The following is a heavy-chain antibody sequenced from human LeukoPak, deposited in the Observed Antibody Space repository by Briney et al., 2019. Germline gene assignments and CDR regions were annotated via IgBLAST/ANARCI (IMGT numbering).Heavy chain of an antibody. CDR1: GFTFNSYS. V-gene: IGHV3-21*01. D-gene: IGHD3-10*01. CDR3: ARDGSSYFDY. Sequence: GGSLRLSCAASGFTFNSYSMNCVRQVPGKGLEWVSSISTSGNYIYYADSVKGRFTISRDNAKNSLYLQMDSLRAEDTAVYYCARDGSSYFDYWGQGTLVAVSP. J-gene: IGHJ4*02. CDR2: ISTSGNYI.